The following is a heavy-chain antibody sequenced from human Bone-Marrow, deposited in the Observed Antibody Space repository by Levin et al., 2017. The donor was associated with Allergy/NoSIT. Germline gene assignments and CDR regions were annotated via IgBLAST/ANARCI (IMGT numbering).Heavy chain of an antibody. CDR3: ARHLQYGGNCHFEY. Sequence: SETLSLTCTVSGGSISSTVHYWGWVRQPPGPGLESIASIYYTGTTYYNPSLESRVTLSVDTSRNQFSLKVSSVTAAETAIYYCARHLQYGGNCHFEYWGEGTLVNVSS. CDR1: GGSISSTVHY. V-gene: IGHV4-39*01. D-gene: IGHD4-23*01. J-gene: IGHJ4*02. CDR2: IYYTGTT.